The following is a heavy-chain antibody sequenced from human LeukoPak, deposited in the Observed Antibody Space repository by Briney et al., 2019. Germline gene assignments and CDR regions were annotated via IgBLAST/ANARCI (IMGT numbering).Heavy chain of an antibody. V-gene: IGHV3-7*03. CDR2: IKQDGSEK. D-gene: IGHD3-10*01. CDR3: AKVRGYYGSGSFDY. Sequence: GGSLRLSCAASGFTFSSYWMSWVRQAPGKGLEWVANIKQDGSEKYYVDSVKGRFTISRDNAKNSLYLQMNSLRAEDTALYYCAKVRGYYGSGSFDYWGQGTLITVSS. CDR1: GFTFSSYW. J-gene: IGHJ4*02.